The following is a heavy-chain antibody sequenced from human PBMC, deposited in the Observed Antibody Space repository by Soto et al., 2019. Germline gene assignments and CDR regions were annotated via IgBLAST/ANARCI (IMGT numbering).Heavy chain of an antibody. CDR1: GYIIKNYW. Sequence: LGESLKISCKASGYIIKNYWIGWVRQMPGQGLEWMGIIFPDDSDTRYSPSFQGHVTISVDKSISTAYVQWSSLKASDSAIYYCSRGGVTSRTFDYWGQGTLVTVSS. D-gene: IGHD3-3*01. CDR3: SRGGVTSRTFDY. V-gene: IGHV5-51*01. J-gene: IGHJ4*02. CDR2: IFPDDSDT.